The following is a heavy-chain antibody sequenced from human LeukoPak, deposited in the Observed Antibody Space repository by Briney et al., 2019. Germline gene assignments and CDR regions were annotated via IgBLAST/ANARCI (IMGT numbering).Heavy chain of an antibody. D-gene: IGHD3-10*01. Sequence: GGSLRLSCVASGFYFSTYAMTWVRQAPGKGLEWVSGISGSGNTFYADSVKGRITISRDNSKNTVYLQINSLRAEDTAVYYCASRNYYLDHWGQGTLVTVSS. CDR2: ISGSGNT. CDR3: ASRNYYLDH. V-gene: IGHV3-23*01. J-gene: IGHJ4*02. CDR1: GFYFSTYA.